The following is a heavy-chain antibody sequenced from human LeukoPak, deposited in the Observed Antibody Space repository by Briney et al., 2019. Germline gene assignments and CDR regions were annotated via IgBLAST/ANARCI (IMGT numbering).Heavy chain of an antibody. CDR1: GGSISSYY. CDR3: ARSTSGYNFDY. D-gene: IGHD3-3*01. V-gene: IGHV4-59*01. CDR2: IYYSGST. J-gene: IGHJ4*02. Sequence: SETLSLTCTVSGGSISSYYWSWIRQPPGKGLEWIGYIYYSGSTNYNPSLKSRVTISVDTSKNQFSLKLSSVTAADTAVYYCARSTSGYNFDYWGQGTLVTVSS.